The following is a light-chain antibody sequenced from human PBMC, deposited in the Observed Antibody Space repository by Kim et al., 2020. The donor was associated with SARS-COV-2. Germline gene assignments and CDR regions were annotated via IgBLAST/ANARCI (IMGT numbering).Light chain of an antibody. CDR3: QQYGSSPT. Sequence: SMSPGERVTLSCRASRSVTSSYLAWYQQKPGQAPRLLIYGASSRATGIPDRFSGSGSGTDFSLTISRLEPEDFAVYYCQQYGSSPTFGGGTKLEI. J-gene: IGKJ4*01. CDR2: GAS. V-gene: IGKV3-20*01. CDR1: RSVTSSY.